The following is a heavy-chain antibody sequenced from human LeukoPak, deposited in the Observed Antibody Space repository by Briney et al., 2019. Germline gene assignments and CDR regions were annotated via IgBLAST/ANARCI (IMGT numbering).Heavy chain of an antibody. CDR3: SRRRIAAAGTDP. Sequence: SETLSLTCTVSGGSISSYYWSWIRQPPGKGLEWIGYIYYSGSTYYNPSLKSRVTISVDTSKNQFSLKLRSVTAADTAVYYCSRRRIAAAGTDPWGQGTLVTVSS. D-gene: IGHD6-13*01. V-gene: IGHV4-59*08. CDR1: GGSISSYY. CDR2: IYYSGST. J-gene: IGHJ5*02.